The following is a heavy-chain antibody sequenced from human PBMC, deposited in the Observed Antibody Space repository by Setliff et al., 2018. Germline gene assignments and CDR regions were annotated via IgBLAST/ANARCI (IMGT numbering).Heavy chain of an antibody. CDR2: MNPNSGNT. Sequence: EASVKVSCKASGYTFTSYDINWVRQATGQGLEWMGWMNPNSGNTGYAQKFQGRVTITRNTSISTAYMELSSLKSEDTAVYYCARGRYSGYDFLYCGGDCYTLRGCWGRRTLVAVSS. D-gene: IGHD2-21*01. V-gene: IGHV1-8*03. CDR1: GYTFTSYD. J-gene: IGHJ4*02. CDR3: ARGRYSGYDFLYCGGDCYTLRGC.